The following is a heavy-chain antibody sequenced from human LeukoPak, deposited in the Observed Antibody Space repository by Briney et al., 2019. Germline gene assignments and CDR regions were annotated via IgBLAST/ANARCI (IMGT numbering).Heavy chain of an antibody. Sequence: GGSLRLSCAASGFTFSSYGMHWVRQAPGKGLEWVANIEEDGSEKYYVDSVKGRFTISRDNAKNSLYLQMNSLRAEDTAVYYCARDRAAMRHMDVWGKGTTVTVSS. CDR1: GFTFSSYG. J-gene: IGHJ6*03. D-gene: IGHD5-18*01. V-gene: IGHV3-7*01. CDR2: IEEDGSEK. CDR3: ARDRAAMRHMDV.